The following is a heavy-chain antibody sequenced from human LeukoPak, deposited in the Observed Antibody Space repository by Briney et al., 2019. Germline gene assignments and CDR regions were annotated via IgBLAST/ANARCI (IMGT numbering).Heavy chain of an antibody. CDR3: ARDAIAAAGAGA. Sequence: ASVKVPCKASGYTFTDYSMHWVRQAPGLGLEWMGWINPNSGDTDYAQKFQGRVTMTRDTSISTAYLEVSRLTSDDTAVYFCARDAIAAAGAGAWGQGTLVTVSS. J-gene: IGHJ4*02. CDR2: INPNSGDT. V-gene: IGHV1-2*02. CDR1: GYTFTDYS. D-gene: IGHD6-13*01.